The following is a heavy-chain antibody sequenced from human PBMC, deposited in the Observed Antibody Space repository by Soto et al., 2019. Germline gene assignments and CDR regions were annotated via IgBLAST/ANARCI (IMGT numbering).Heavy chain of an antibody. CDR2: IWYDGSNK. V-gene: IGHV3-33*01. D-gene: IGHD2-21*01. Sequence: QVQLVESGGGVVQPGRSLRLSCAASGFTFRTYGMHWVRQAPGKGLEWVAVIWYDGSNKYYADSVKGRFIISRDTSKNKLYLQMNSLGAEDTAVYYCARDVDRNYYAMDVWGQGTTVTVSS. CDR1: GFTFRTYG. J-gene: IGHJ6*02. CDR3: ARDVDRNYYAMDV.